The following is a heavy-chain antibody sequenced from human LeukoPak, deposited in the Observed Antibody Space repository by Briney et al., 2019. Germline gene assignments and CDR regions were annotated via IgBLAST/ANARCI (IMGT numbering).Heavy chain of an antibody. D-gene: IGHD5/OR15-5a*01. CDR2: INGDGRNI. V-gene: IGHV3-74*01. CDR1: GFTFSSYW. CDR3: ARLSGESTIYDY. Sequence: GGSLRLSCVASGFTFSSYWMHWVRQDPRKGLVWVSRINGDGRNINYADSVKGRFIISRDNAKNSLSLQMDSLRLEDTAVYYCARLSGESTIYDYWGQGTLVTVSS. J-gene: IGHJ4*02.